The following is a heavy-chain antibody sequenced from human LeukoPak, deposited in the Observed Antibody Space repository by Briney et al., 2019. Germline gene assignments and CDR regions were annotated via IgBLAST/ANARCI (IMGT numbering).Heavy chain of an antibody. D-gene: IGHD6-13*01. CDR2: IYYSGST. CDR3: ARAAEIGRYSSLEGWFDP. V-gene: IGHV4-39*07. J-gene: IGHJ5*02. Sequence: SETLSLTCTVSGGSISSSSYYWGWIRQPPGKGLEWIGSIYYSGSTYYNPSLKSRVTISVDTSKNQFSLKLSSVTAADTAVYYCARAAEIGRYSSLEGWFDPWGQGTLVTVSS. CDR1: GGSISSSSYY.